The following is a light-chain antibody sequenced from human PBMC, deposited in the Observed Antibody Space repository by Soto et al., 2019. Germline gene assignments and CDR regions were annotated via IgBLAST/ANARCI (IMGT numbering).Light chain of an antibody. CDR3: CSYAGSYTWV. CDR2: DVS. CDR1: SSDVGGYNY. Sequence: QSALTQPRSVSGSPGQSVTISCTGTSSDVGGYNYVSWYQQHPGKAPKLMIYDVSKRPSGVPDRFSGSKSGNTASQTISGLQAEDDADYYCCSYAGSYTWVFGGGTKLTVL. V-gene: IGLV2-11*01. J-gene: IGLJ3*02.